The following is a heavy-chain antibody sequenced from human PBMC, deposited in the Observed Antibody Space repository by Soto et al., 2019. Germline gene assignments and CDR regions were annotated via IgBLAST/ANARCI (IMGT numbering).Heavy chain of an antibody. V-gene: IGHV5-51*01. Sequence: GESLKISCKGSGYSFTSYWIGWVRQMPGKGLEWMGIIYPGDSDTRYSPSFQGQVTISADKSISTAYLQWSSLKASDTAMYYCARTSLEWLSPNYYYGMYVWGQGTTVTVSS. CDR3: ARTSLEWLSPNYYYGMYV. CDR1: GYSFTSYW. CDR2: IYPGDSDT. D-gene: IGHD3-3*01. J-gene: IGHJ6*02.